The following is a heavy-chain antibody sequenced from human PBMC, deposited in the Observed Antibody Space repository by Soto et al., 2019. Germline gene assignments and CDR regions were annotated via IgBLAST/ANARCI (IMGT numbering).Heavy chain of an antibody. D-gene: IGHD6-13*01. Sequence: EVQLLESGGGLVQPGGSLKLSCAASGFPFSGYSLSWVRQTPGKGLEWVAGISGTGYSKYHADSVMGRFSISRDNFKSTLYLELNSLRDEDTALYYCAKSRGDSWPTYFFDLWGQGTLVTVSS. CDR1: GFPFSGYS. CDR3: AKSRGDSWPTYFFDL. V-gene: IGHV3-23*01. CDR2: ISGTGYSK. J-gene: IGHJ4*02.